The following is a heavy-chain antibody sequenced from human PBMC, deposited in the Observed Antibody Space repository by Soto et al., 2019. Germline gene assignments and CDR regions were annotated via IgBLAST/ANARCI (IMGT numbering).Heavy chain of an antibody. Sequence: QVQLVQSGAEVKKPGSSVKVSGKASGGTFSSYAISWVRQAPGQGLEWMGGIIPVFGTGIYAQKFQGRVTITADKSTNTAYMELSSLRSEDTAVYFCARVGGTGGYTYGLDYWGQGTLGTVSS. CDR2: IIPVFGTG. V-gene: IGHV1-69*06. CDR3: ARVGGTGGYTYGLDY. CDR1: GGTFSSYA. J-gene: IGHJ4*02. D-gene: IGHD5-18*01.